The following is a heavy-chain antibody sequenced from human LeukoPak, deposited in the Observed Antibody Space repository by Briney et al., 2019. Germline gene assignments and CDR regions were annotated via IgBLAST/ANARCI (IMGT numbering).Heavy chain of an antibody. J-gene: IGHJ6*04. CDR3: VELGITMIGGV. Sequence: GGSLRLSCAASGFTFSNYWMHWVRQTPGKGLEWVSSISSSSSYIYYADSVKGRFTISRDNAKNSLYLQMNSLRAEDTAVYYCVELGITMIGGVWGKGTTVTISS. V-gene: IGHV3-21*01. D-gene: IGHD3-10*02. CDR1: GFTFSNYW. CDR2: ISSSSSYI.